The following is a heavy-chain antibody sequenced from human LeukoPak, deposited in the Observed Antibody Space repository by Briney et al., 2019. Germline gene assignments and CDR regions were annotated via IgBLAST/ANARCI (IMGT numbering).Heavy chain of an antibody. J-gene: IGHJ6*02. D-gene: IGHD3-10*01. V-gene: IGHV1-8*01. Sequence: GASVKVSCKASGYTFTSYDINWVRQATRQGLEWMGWMNPNSGNTGYAQKFQGRVTMTRNTSISTAYMELSSLRSEDTAVYYCARGSVWFGELFNYYYYGMDVWGQGTTVTVSS. CDR1: GYTFTSYD. CDR3: ARGSVWFGELFNYYYYGMDV. CDR2: MNPNSGNT.